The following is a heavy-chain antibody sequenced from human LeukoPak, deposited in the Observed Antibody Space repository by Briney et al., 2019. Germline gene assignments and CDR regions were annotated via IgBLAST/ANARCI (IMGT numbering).Heavy chain of an antibody. CDR2: ISYDGSNK. V-gene: IGHV3-30*04. Sequence: GGSLRLSCAASGFTFSNYAMHWVRQAPGKGLEWVAVISYDGSNKHCADSVKGRFTISRDNSKNTLYLHMNSLRVEDTAVYYCARGRRAFSSGWFEDYYYYYGMDVWGQGTTVTVSS. CDR3: ARGRRAFSSGWFEDYYYYYGMDV. D-gene: IGHD6-19*01. J-gene: IGHJ6*02. CDR1: GFTFSNYA.